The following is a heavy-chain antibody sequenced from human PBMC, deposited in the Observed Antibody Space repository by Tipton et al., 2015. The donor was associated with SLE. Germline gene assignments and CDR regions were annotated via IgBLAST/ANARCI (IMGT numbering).Heavy chain of an antibody. CDR2: IYYSGST. CDR1: GGSISSYY. CDR3: ARGPVAPL. J-gene: IGHJ4*02. Sequence: GSLRLSCTVSGGSISSYYWSWIRQPPGKGLEWIGYIYYSGSTNYNPSLKSRVTISVDTSKNQFSLKLSSVTAADTAVYYCARGPVAPLWGQGTLVTVSS. V-gene: IGHV4-59*01. D-gene: IGHD4-23*01.